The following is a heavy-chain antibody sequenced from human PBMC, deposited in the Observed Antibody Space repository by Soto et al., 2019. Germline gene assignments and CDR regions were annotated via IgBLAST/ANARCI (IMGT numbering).Heavy chain of an antibody. J-gene: IGHJ6*02. CDR3: ARTDIVATINYYYYGMDV. CDR2: IYYSGST. V-gene: IGHV4-39*01. D-gene: IGHD5-12*01. CDR1: GGSISSSIYY. Sequence: SETLSLTCTVSGGSISSSIYYWGWIRHPPGKGLEWIGSIYYSGSTYYNPSLKSRVTISVDTSKNQFSLKLSSVTAADTAVYYCARTDIVATINYYYYGMDVWGQGTTVTVSS.